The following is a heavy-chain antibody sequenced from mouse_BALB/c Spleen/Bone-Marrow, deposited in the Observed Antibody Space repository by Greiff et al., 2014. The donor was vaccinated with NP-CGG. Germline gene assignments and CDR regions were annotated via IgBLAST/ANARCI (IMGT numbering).Heavy chain of an antibody. CDR2: IDPANGNT. CDR3: ARSGDYGSSLAY. CDR1: GFNIKDTY. D-gene: IGHD1-1*01. Sequence: VQLKESGAELVKPGASVKLSCTASGFNIKDTYMHWVKQRPEQGLEWIGRIDPANGNTKYDPKFQGKATITADTSSNTAYLQLISLTSEDTAVYYCARSGDYGSSLAYWGQGTLVTVSA. V-gene: IGHV14-3*02. J-gene: IGHJ3*01.